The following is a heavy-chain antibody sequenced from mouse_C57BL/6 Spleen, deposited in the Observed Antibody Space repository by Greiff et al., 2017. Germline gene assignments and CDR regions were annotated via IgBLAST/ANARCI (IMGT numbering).Heavy chain of an antibody. CDR2: INPNYGTT. D-gene: IGHD2-1*01. CDR1: GYSFTDYH. Sequence: EVKLQESGPELVKPGASVKISCKASGYSFTDYHMNWVKQSNGKSLEWIGVINPNYGTTSYNQKFKGKATLTVDQSSSAAYMQLNSLTSEDSAVYYCARSGGNSYYAMDCWGQGTSVTVSS. CDR3: ARSGGNSYYAMDC. J-gene: IGHJ4*01. V-gene: IGHV1-39*01.